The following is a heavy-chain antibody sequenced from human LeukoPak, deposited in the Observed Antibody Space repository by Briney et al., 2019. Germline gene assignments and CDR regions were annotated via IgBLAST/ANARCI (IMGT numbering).Heavy chain of an antibody. CDR2: ISPYSGDT. CDR1: GYIFPHFG. D-gene: IGHD1-26*01. CDR3: ARGNVGATKGLAY. V-gene: IGHV1-18*01. Sequence: ASVKVSCKASGYIFPHFGITWVRQAPGQGLEWMGWISPYSGDTSYAQNFQGRVTMTRDTSTTTGYMELTSLTSDDTAVYYCARGNVGATKGLAYWGQGTLVTVSS. J-gene: IGHJ4*02.